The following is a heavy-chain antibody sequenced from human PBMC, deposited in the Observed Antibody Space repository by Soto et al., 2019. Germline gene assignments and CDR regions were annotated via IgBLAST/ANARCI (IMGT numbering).Heavy chain of an antibody. Sequence: SETLSLTCGVSGYSISSGNFWGWIRQPPGKGLEWIASISHTGNSYYNPSLKSRVTLSVDTSTNRFSLNLSSVTAADTAVYYCVRDVRVGSSNWSDPWGQ. J-gene: IGHJ5*02. D-gene: IGHD1-26*01. V-gene: IGHV4-38-2*02. CDR1: GYSISSGNF. CDR2: ISHTGNS. CDR3: VRDVRVGSSNWSDP.